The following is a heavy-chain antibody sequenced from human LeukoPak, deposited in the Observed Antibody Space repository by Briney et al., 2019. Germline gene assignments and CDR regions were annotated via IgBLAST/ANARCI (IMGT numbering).Heavy chain of an antibody. V-gene: IGHV3-48*03. CDR2: ISSSGSTI. D-gene: IGHD2-15*01. CDR3: ARGRYCSGGTCYSGAGGFDY. Sequence: GGSLRLSCAASGFTFSSYEMNWVRQAPGKGLGWISYISSSGSTIYYADADSVKGRLTISRDNAKNSLYLQMNSLRAEDTAVYYCARGRYCSGGTCYSGAGGFDYWGQGTLVTVSS. CDR1: GFTFSSYE. J-gene: IGHJ4*02.